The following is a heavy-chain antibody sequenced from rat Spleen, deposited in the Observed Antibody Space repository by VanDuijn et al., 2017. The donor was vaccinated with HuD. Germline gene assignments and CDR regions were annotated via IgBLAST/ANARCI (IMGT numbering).Heavy chain of an antibody. D-gene: IGHD5-1*01. J-gene: IGHJ2*01. CDR1: GFSLTTNG. CDR2: IWPSGST. Sequence: QVQLKESGPGLMQSSETLSLTCTVSGFSLTTNGVGWLRQPLGRGLMWMGTIWPSGSTNYNLAVKSRLSISRDTSKSQVFLKMDSLQPEDTGTYYCARHPWGGAPYYWGQGVMVTVSS. CDR3: ARHPWGGAPYY. V-gene: IGHV2-72*01.